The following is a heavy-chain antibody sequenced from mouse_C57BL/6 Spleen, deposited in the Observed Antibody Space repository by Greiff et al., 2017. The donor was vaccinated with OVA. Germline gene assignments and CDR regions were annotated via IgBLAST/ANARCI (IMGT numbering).Heavy chain of an antibody. D-gene: IGHD1-1*01. J-gene: IGHJ2*01. Sequence: EVKLVESGAELVKPGASVKLSCTASGFNIKDYYMHWVKQRTEQGLEWIGRIDPEDGETKYAPKFQGKATITADTSSNTAYLQLSSLTSEDTAVYYCTTYYYGSSYDYFDYWGQGTTLTVSS. CDR3: TTYYYGSSYDYFDY. V-gene: IGHV14-2*01. CDR2: IDPEDGET. CDR1: GFNIKDYY.